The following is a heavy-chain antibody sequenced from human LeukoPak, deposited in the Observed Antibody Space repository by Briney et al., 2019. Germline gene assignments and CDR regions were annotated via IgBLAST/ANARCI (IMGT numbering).Heavy chain of an antibody. Sequence: GGSLRLSCAVSGFSFITYGMHWVRQAPGKGLEWVAFIRYDGSNKYYADSVKGRFTISRDNSKNTLYLQMNSLRAEDTAVCYCAKDGNWGFYYYYYYMDVWGKGTTVTVSS. D-gene: IGHD7-27*01. V-gene: IGHV3-30*02. CDR1: GFSFITYG. CDR3: AKDGNWGFYYYYYYMDV. CDR2: IRYDGSNK. J-gene: IGHJ6*03.